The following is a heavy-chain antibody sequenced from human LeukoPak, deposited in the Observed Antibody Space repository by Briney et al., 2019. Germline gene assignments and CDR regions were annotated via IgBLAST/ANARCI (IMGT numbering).Heavy chain of an antibody. CDR3: ARDGGDVVVPAAMPYYYYYYMDV. V-gene: IGHV4-59*01. CDR2: IYYSGST. CDR1: GGSISSYY. J-gene: IGHJ6*03. Sequence: SETLSLTCTVSGGSISSYYWSWIRQPPGKGLEWIGYIYYSGSTNYNPSLKSRVTISVDTSKNQFSLKLSSVTAADTAVYYCARDGGDVVVPAAMPYYYYYYMDVWGKGTTVTISS. D-gene: IGHD2-2*01.